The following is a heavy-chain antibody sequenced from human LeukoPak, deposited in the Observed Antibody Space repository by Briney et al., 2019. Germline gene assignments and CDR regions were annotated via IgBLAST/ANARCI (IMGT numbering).Heavy chain of an antibody. Sequence: ASVKVSCKASGYTFTSYGISWVRQAPGQGLEWMGWISVYNGNTKYVQKFQGRVTMTTDTSTRTAYMGLRSLRSDDTAVYYCARHTGSLYDFWSGYIDYCGQGTLVTVSS. CDR1: GYTFTSYG. CDR2: ISVYNGNT. CDR3: ARHTGSLYDFWSGYIDY. J-gene: IGHJ4*02. D-gene: IGHD3-3*01. V-gene: IGHV1-18*01.